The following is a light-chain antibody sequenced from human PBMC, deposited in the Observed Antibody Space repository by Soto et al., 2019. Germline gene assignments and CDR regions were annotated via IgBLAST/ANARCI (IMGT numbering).Light chain of an antibody. CDR2: EVS. V-gene: IGLV2-14*01. CDR1: TSDVGAYNY. J-gene: IGLJ3*02. Sequence: QSALTQPASVSGSPGQSITISCTGTTSDVGAYNYVSWYQQHPGKAPKLMISEVSNRPLGVSNRFSGSKSGTTASLTISGLQAEDEADYYCLLYYGGAQWVFGGGTKLTVL. CDR3: LLYYGGAQWV.